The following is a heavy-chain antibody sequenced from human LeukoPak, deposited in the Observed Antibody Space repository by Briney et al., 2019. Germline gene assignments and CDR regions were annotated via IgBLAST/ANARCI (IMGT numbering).Heavy chain of an antibody. V-gene: IGHV3-74*01. CDR1: GFIFSDYG. D-gene: IGHD2-15*01. CDR2: IKSDGSRT. J-gene: IGHJ4*02. CDR3: ARELPFDY. Sequence: GGSLRLSCAASGFIFSDYGMHWVRQAPGKGLVWVSRIKSDGSRTDYADSVKGRFTISRDNAKNTLYLQMNSLRAEDTAVYYCARELPFDYWGQGTLVTVSS.